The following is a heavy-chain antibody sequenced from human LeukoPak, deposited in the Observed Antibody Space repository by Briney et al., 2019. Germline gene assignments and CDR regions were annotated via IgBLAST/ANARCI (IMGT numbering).Heavy chain of an antibody. CDR2: SDPEDGET. CDR3: VTDRARLFWYFDL. V-gene: IGHV1-24*01. Sequence: ASVKVSCKVSGSTLSDLSINWVRQAPGKGLEYVGGSDPEDGETFHAQNFQGRVTMTEDTSIDTAYMELRRLRSEDTAVYYCVTDRARLFWYFDLWGRGTLVTVSS. D-gene: IGHD2-21*02. CDR1: GSTLSDLS. J-gene: IGHJ2*01.